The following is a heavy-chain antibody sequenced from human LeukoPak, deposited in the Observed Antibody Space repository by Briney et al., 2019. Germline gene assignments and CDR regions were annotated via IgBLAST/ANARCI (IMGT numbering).Heavy chain of an antibody. CDR3: ARQKYSGYDYHAFDI. Sequence: GESLKISCKGSGYSFTSYWIGWVRQMPGKGLEWMGIIYPGDSDTRYSPSFQGQVTISADKSISTAYLQWSSLKASDTAMYYCARQKYSGYDYHAFDIWGQGTMVTVSS. D-gene: IGHD5-12*01. V-gene: IGHV5-51*01. J-gene: IGHJ3*02. CDR2: IYPGDSDT. CDR1: GYSFTSYW.